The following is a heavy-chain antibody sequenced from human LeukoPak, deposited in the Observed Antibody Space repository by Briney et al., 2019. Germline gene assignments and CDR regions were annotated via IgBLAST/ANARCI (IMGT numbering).Heavy chain of an antibody. CDR1: GESFSAYF. V-gene: IGHV4-34*01. D-gene: IGHD2-15*01. CDR3: ARGSSFDGYCSAGACDAGYYDS. CDR2: INHRGSS. Sequence: PSETLSLTCAVYGESFSAYFWHWIRQAPGKPLEYIGEINHRGSSHYNPSLKARVTLAVDTSKNQFSLRLTSVTAADTAVYFCARGSSFDGYCSAGACDAGYYDSWGQGTPVTVSS. J-gene: IGHJ4*02.